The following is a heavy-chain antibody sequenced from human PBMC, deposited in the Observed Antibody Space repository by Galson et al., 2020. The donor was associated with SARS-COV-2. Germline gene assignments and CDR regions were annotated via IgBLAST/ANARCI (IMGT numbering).Heavy chain of an antibody. CDR2: IYLGGST. CDR1: GGSISSGAYS. V-gene: IGHV4-30-2*01. Sequence: ASETLSLTCAVSGGSISSGAYSWSWIRQPPGKGLEWVGDIYLGGSTYYNPSLKSRVTISLDMSKNQFSLKLNSVTAADTAVYYCARGYFDWQNWFDPWGRGTLVTVSS. D-gene: IGHD3-9*01. CDR3: ARGYFDWQNWFDP. J-gene: IGHJ5*02.